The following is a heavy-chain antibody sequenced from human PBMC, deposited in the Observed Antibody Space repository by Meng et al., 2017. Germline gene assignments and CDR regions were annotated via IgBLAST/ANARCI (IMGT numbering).Heavy chain of an antibody. CDR3: ARDGIAAAGTGRSYFQH. CDR2: IYYSGST. CDR1: GGSISSSSYY. J-gene: IGHJ1*01. Sequence: LHLQELGTGRVKASETLSPTCTVPGGSISSSSYYWGWIRQPPGKGLEWIGSIYYSGSTYYNPSLKSRVTISVDTSKNQFSLKLSSVTAADTAVYYCARDGIAAAGTGRSYFQHWGQGTLVTVSS. V-gene: IGHV4-39*07. D-gene: IGHD6-13*01.